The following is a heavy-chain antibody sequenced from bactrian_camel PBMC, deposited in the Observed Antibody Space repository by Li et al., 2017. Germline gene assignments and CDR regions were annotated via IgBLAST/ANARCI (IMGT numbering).Heavy chain of an antibody. CDR1: GYTDSVNV. V-gene: IGHV3S54*01. Sequence: HVQLVESGAGSVEAGGSFRLSCTASGYTDSVNVMGWWRQAAGKEREGVARIATGSGNTYYADSVKGRFTSSQDKKKNSFYLQLNSLKPEDTAKYYCAPGLCSLDDVPYYARGAKGYWGLYTQVTVS. CDR2: IATGSGNT. D-gene: IGHD1*01. CDR3: APGLCSLDDVPYYARGAKGY. J-gene: IGHJ6*01.